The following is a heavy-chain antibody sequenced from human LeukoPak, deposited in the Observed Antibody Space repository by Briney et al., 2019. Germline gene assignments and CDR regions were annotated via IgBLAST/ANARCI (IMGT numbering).Heavy chain of an antibody. CDR3: ARGPGHYYDSSGHEDY. D-gene: IGHD3-22*01. V-gene: IGHV1-8*01. CDR2: MNPNSGNT. Sequence: GASVKVSCKASGYTLTSYDINWVRQATGQGLEWMGWMNPNSGNTGYAQKFQGRVTMTRNTSISTAYMELSSLRSEDTAVYYCARGPGHYYDSSGHEDYWGQGTLVTVSS. J-gene: IGHJ4*02. CDR1: GYTLTSYD.